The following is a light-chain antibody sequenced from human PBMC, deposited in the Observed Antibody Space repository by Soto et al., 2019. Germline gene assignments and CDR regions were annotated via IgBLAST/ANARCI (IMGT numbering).Light chain of an antibody. CDR1: QSISSW. V-gene: IGKV1-5*01. Sequence: DIQMTQSPSTLSASVGDRVTITCRASQSISSWLAWYQQKPGKAPKLLIYDASSWESGVPSRFSGSGSGTESTLTISSLQPDDFATYYCQQYNSYSRTVGQGTKLEIK. J-gene: IGKJ2*01. CDR3: QQYNSYSRT. CDR2: DAS.